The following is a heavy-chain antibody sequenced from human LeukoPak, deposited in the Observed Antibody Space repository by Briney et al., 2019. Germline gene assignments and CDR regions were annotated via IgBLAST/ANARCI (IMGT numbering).Heavy chain of an antibody. J-gene: IGHJ4*02. CDR2: ISSSGSTI. D-gene: IGHD3-22*01. V-gene: IGHV3-11*01. CDR1: GFTLRNYA. Sequence: GGSLRLSCAASGFTLRNYAMSWVRQAPGKGLEWVSYISSSGSTIYYADSVKGRFTISRDNAKNSLYLQMNSLRAEDTAVYYCARDYYDSSGYYYFDYWGQGTLVTVSS. CDR3: ARDYYDSSGYYYFDY.